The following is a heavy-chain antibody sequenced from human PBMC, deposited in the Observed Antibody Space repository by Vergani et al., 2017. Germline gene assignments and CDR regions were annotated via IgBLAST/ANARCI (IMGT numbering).Heavy chain of an antibody. J-gene: IGHJ4*02. CDR1: GFTFSSYE. CDR2: ISSSSSYI. CDR3: ARDSGYSYGDY. V-gene: IGHV3-48*03. D-gene: IGHD5-18*01. Sequence: EVQLVESGGGLVQPGGSLRLSCAASGFTFSSYEMNWVRQAPGKGLEWVSYISSSSSYIYYADSVKGRFTISKDNAKNSLYLQMNSLRAEDTAVYYCARDSGYSYGDYWGQGTLVTVSS.